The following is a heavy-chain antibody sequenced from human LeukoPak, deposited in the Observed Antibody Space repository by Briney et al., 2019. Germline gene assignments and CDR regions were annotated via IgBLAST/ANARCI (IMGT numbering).Heavy chain of an antibody. CDR2: ISAYNGNT. J-gene: IGHJ5*02. CDR1: GYTFTDYF. CDR3: ARERIAAAFGFDP. Sequence: GASVKVSCKTSGYTFTDYFVHWVRQAPGQGLEWMGWISAYNGNTNYAQKLQGRVTMTTDTSTSTAYMELRSLRSDDTAVYYCARERIAAAFGFDPWGQGTLVTVSS. D-gene: IGHD6-13*01. V-gene: IGHV1-18*04.